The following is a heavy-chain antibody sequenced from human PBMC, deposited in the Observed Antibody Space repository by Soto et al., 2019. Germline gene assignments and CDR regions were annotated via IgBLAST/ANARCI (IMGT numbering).Heavy chain of an antibody. CDR2: IKQDGSEK. V-gene: IGHV3-7*01. CDR3: AREGEGYSNYAGYYYYMDV. CDR1: GFTFSSYW. J-gene: IGHJ6*03. Sequence: GGSLRLSCAASGFTFSSYWMSWVRQAPGKGLEWVANIKQDGSEKYYVDSVKGRFTISRDNAKNSLYLQMNSLRAEDTAVYYCAREGEGYSNYAGYYYYMDVWGKGTTVTVSS. D-gene: IGHD4-4*01.